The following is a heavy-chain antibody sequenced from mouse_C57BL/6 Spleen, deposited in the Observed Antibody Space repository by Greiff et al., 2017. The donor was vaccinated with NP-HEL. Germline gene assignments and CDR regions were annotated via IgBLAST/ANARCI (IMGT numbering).Heavy chain of an antibody. Sequence: DVQLQESGPGLVKPSQSLSLTCSVTGYSITSGYYWNWIRQFPGNKLEWMGYISYDGSNNYNPSLKNRISITRDTSKNQFFLKLNSVTTEDTATYYCASGRGPLDYWGQGTTLTVSS. V-gene: IGHV3-6*01. J-gene: IGHJ2*01. CDR1: GYSITSGYY. D-gene: IGHD3-3*01. CDR3: ASGRGPLDY. CDR2: ISYDGSN.